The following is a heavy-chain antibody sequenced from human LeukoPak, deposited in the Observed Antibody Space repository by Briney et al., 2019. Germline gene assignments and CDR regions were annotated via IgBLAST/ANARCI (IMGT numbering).Heavy chain of an antibody. CDR3: ARESSVWYDFDL. J-gene: IGHJ4*02. CDR1: GFTFDSHY. D-gene: IGHD6-19*01. CDR2: ISGSGRFI. Sequence: GGSLRLSCAASGFTFDSHYMNWVRQAPGKGLEWVASISGSGRFIYTADSLRGRFTISRDNAKNAVYLQMTSLRAEDTAVYYCARESSVWYDFDLWGQGTLVTVSS. V-gene: IGHV3-21*01.